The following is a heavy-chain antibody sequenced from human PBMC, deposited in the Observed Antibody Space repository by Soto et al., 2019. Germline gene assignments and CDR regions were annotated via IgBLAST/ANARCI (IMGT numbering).Heavy chain of an antibody. CDR3: ARGAHISGVTRCFDP. CDR1: GASLSDHY. V-gene: IGHV4-34*01. CDR2: INQYATT. D-gene: IGHD1-20*01. Sequence: QVQLQQWGAGLLKPSETLSLLCSVSGASLSDHYWRCIRQSPEKVLEWIGDINQYATTNYNPSLKSRVTISADTSKNQFFLRFTSVTAADTAVYYCARGAHISGVTRCFDPWGQGTLVTVSS. J-gene: IGHJ5*02.